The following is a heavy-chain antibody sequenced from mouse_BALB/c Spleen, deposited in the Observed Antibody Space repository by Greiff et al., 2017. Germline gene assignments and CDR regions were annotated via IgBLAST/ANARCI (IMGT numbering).Heavy chain of an antibody. J-gene: IGHJ3*01. CDR2: IDPENGDT. V-gene: IGHV14-4*02. CDR3: NARRYFAY. CDR1: GFNIKDYY. Sequence: VQLQQSGAELVRSGASVKLSCTASGFNIKDYYMHWVKQRPEQGLEWIGWIDPENGDTEYAPKFQGKATMTADTSSNTAYLQLSSLTSEDTAVYYCNARRYFAYWGQGTLVTVSA. D-gene: IGHD2-14*01.